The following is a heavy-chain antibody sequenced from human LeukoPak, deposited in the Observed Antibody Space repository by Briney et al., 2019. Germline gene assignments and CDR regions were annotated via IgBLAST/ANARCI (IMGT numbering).Heavy chain of an antibody. Sequence: GGPLRLSCAASGLTFSSHAMNWVRQAPGKGLEWVSGISGRGDRTYFPDSVKGRFTISRDNSKNTLYLQMNSLRAEDTAVYYCAKGWSGSYYTLFDYWGQGTLVTVSS. CDR1: GLTFSSHA. D-gene: IGHD3-10*01. CDR2: ISGRGDRT. CDR3: AKGWSGSYYTLFDY. J-gene: IGHJ4*02. V-gene: IGHV3-23*01.